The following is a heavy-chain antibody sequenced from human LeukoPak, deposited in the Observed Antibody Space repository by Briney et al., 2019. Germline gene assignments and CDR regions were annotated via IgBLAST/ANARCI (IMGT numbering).Heavy chain of an antibody. CDR3: AKDSTIVGATSWFDP. CDR1: GFTFSSYG. D-gene: IGHD1-26*01. Sequence: GGTLRLSCAASGFTFSSYGMSWVRQAPGKVLEWVSAISGSGGSTYYADSVKGRFTISRDNSKNTLYLQMNSLRAEDTAVYYCAKDSTIVGATSWFDPWGQGTLVTVSS. J-gene: IGHJ5*02. CDR2: ISGSGGST. V-gene: IGHV3-23*01.